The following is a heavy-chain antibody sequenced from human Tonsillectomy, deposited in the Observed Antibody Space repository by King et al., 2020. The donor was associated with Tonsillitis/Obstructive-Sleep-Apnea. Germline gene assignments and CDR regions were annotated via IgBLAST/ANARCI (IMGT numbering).Heavy chain of an antibody. Sequence: VQLQESGPGLVKPSETLSLTCTVSGGSICSYYWSWIRQPPGKGLEWIGYIYYSGSANYNPSLKSRVTMSVDRPKNQFSLKLSSVTAADTAVYYCARDMVLEAGGDAFDIWGQGTMVTVSS. CDR2: IYYSGSA. CDR3: ARDMVLEAGGDAFDI. CDR1: GGSICSYY. D-gene: IGHD2-8*01. J-gene: IGHJ3*02. V-gene: IGHV4-59*01.